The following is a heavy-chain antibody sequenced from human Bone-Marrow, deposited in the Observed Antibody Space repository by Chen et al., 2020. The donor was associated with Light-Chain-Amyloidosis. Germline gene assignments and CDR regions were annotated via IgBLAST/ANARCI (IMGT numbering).Heavy chain of an antibody. CDR2: IYPYASDA. J-gene: IGHJ4*02. V-gene: IGHV5-51*01. CDR1: GYTFPNYW. D-gene: IGHD5-12*01. Sequence: VQLEQSGPEVKKPGESLKISCKGSGYTFPNYWIGWVRQMPGKGLEWMGVIYPYASDARYSPSFEGQVTISADKSITTAYLQWRSLKASDTAMYYCARRRDGYNFDYWGQGTLVTVSS. CDR3: ARRRDGYNFDY.